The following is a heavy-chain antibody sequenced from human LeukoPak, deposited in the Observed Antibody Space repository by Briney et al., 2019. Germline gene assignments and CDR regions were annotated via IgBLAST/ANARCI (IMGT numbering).Heavy chain of an antibody. CDR2: IKEDGTER. CDR1: GFMFTNYW. CDR3: ARGGSGSS. D-gene: IGHD3-10*01. V-gene: IGHV3-7*04. Sequence: GGSLRLSCVGSGFMFTNYWMNWVRQAPGKGPQWVATIKEDGTERYYVDSVRGRFTISRDNAKNSLFLQMSTLRVEDTAVYYCARGGSGSSWGPGTLVTVSS. J-gene: IGHJ5*02.